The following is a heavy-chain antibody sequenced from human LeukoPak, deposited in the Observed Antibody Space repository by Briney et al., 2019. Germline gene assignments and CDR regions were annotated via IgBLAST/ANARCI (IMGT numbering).Heavy chain of an antibody. J-gene: IGHJ4*02. CDR2: IGDTGAGT. CDR3: AKRRDCRGGTCYAETGYYYDS. CDR1: GFTFRSHG. Sequence: PGGSLRLSCAASGFTFRSHGMSWVRQAPGMGLEWVSGIGDTGAGTSYADSVRGRLTISRDNSKNTLYLQMKGLRAEDTAVYYCAKRRDCRGGTCYAETGYYYDSWGQGILVTVSS. V-gene: IGHV3-23*01. D-gene: IGHD2-15*01.